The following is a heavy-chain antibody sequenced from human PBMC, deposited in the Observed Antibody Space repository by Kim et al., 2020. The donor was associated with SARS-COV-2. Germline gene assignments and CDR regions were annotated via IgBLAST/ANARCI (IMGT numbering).Heavy chain of an antibody. Sequence: TLSLTCAASGFTLSSHSMNWVRQAPGKGLEWVSSISGAGIYVYYPDSLKGRFTTSRDNAKNSLYLQMNSLRAEDTAVYFCARGDSSSFDLWGRGTLVT. CDR1: GFTLSSHS. D-gene: IGHD6-13*01. CDR2: ISGAGIYV. J-gene: IGHJ2*01. CDR3: ARGDSSSFDL. V-gene: IGHV3-21*01.